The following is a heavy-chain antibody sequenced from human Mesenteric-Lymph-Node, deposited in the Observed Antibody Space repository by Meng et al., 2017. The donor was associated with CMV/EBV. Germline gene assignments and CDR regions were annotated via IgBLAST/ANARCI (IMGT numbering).Heavy chain of an antibody. CDR3: ASLSGGSPTSDFDY. D-gene: IGHD2-2*01. J-gene: IGHJ4*02. V-gene: IGHV1-69*05. Sequence: SVKVSCKASGGTFSSYAISWVRQAPGQGLEWMGGIIPIFGTANYAQKFRGRVTITTDESTSTAYMELSSLRSEDTAVYYCASLSGGSPTSDFDYWGQGTLVTVSS. CDR1: GGTFSSYA. CDR2: IIPIFGTA.